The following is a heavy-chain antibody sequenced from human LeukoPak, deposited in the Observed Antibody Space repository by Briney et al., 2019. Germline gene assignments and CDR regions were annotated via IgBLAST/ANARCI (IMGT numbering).Heavy chain of an antibody. J-gene: IGHJ6*03. D-gene: IGHD3-9*01. CDR1: GGSFSGYY. CDR2: INHSGST. V-gene: IGHV4-34*01. Sequence: SETLSLTCAVYGGSFSGYYWSWIRQPPGKGLEWIGEINHSGSTNYNPSLKSRVTISVDTSNNQFSLKLSSVTAADTAVYYCAAGYYPNYYMDVWGKGTTVTVSS. CDR3: AAGYYPNYYMDV.